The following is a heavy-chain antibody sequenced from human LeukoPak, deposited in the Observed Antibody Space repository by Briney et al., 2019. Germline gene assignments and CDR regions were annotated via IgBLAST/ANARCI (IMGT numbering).Heavy chain of an antibody. CDR2: ISSSGSGDNT. J-gene: IGHJ2*01. CDR3: AKDRTVGASYWYFDL. Sequence: GGSLRLSCAASGFTLSPVWMHWARQAPGKGLEWVSGISSSGSGDNTYYADSVKGRFTISRDSSKNTLFLHMNTLRAEDTAIYCCAKDRTVGASYWYFDLWGRGTLVTVSS. V-gene: IGHV3-23*01. CDR1: GFTLSPVW. D-gene: IGHD1-26*01.